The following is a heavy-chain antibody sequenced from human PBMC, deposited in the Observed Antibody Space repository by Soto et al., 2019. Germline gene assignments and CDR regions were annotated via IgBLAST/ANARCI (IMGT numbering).Heavy chain of an antibody. V-gene: IGHV4-34*01. CDR1: GGSFSGYY. Sequence: QVQLQQWGAGLLKPSETLSLTCAVYGGSFSGYYWSWIRQPPGKGLEWIGEINHSGSTNYNPSLKSRVTISVDTSKNQFSLKLSSVTAAATAVYYCARDLITGTNYGMDVWGQGTTVTVSS. CDR3: ARDLITGTNYGMDV. D-gene: IGHD1-7*01. CDR2: INHSGST. J-gene: IGHJ6*02.